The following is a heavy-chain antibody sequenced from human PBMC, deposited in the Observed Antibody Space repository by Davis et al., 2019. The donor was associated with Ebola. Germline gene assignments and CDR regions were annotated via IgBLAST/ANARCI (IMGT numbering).Heavy chain of an antibody. CDR3: ARYRLGGTLRPSLEF. V-gene: IGHV3-23*01. J-gene: IGHJ4*02. Sequence: PGGSLRLSCAASGFSFSTYVMTWVRQAPGSGLEWVSTISGSGDTTYFADSVKGRFTISRDNSKNTLILQMNSLRSEDTAVYYCARYRLGGTLRPSLEFWGQGSLVTVSS. CDR2: ISGSGDTT. D-gene: IGHD3-16*01. CDR1: GFSFSTYV.